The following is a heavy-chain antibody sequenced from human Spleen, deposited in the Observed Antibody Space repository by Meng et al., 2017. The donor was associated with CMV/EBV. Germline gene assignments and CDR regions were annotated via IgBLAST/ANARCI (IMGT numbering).Heavy chain of an antibody. CDR2: IYSGGST. D-gene: IGHD5-12*01. CDR3: ARQSGLRRALDI. Sequence: GGSLRLSCAASGFTFSSYAMSWVRQAPGKGLEWVSVIYSGGSTYYADSGKGRFTISRDNSKNTLFLQMNSLRAEDTAVYYCARQSGLRRALDIWGQGTMVTVSS. V-gene: IGHV3-66*02. CDR1: GFTFSSYA. J-gene: IGHJ3*02.